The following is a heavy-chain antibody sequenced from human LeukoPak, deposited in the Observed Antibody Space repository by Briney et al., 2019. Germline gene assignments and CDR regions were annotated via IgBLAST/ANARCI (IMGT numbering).Heavy chain of an antibody. D-gene: IGHD2-15*01. CDR2: IYPGDSDT. Sequence: GESLKFSCKGSGYSFTSYWIGWVRQMPGKGLEWMGIIYPGDSDTRYSPSFQGKVTISADKSMSTAYLQWSSLKASDTAMYYCARRSLVAATNWGQGTLVTVSS. CDR1: GYSFTSYW. CDR3: ARRSLVAATN. V-gene: IGHV5-51*01. J-gene: IGHJ4*02.